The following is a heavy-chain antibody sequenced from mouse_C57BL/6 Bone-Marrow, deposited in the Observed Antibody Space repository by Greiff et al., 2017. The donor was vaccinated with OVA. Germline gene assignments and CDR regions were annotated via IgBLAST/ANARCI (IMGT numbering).Heavy chain of an antibody. CDR2: IYPRSGNT. J-gene: IGHJ4*01. V-gene: IGHV1-81*01. CDR1: GYTFTSYG. Sequence: QVQLQQSVAELARPGASVKLSCKASGYTFTSYGLSWVKQRTGQGLEWIGAIYPRSGNTYYNEKFKGKATLTADKSSSTAYMELRSLTSEDSAVDVCAIRGEYGNYQGRDYWGQGTSVTVSS. D-gene: IGHD2-1*01. CDR3: AIRGEYGNYQGRDY.